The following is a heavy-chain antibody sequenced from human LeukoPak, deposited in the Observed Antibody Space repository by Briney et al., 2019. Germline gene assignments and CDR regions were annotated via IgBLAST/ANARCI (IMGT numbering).Heavy chain of an antibody. CDR3: ARLRGGPAEVDY. V-gene: IGHV4-38-2*01. Sequence: KPSETLSLTCAVSGYSISSGYYWGWIRQPPGKGLEWIGSIYHSGSTYYNPSLKSRVTISVDTSKNQFSLKLSSVPAADTAVYYCARLRGGPAEVDYWGQGTLVTVSS. J-gene: IGHJ4*02. CDR1: GYSISSGYY. CDR2: IYHSGST. D-gene: IGHD3-10*01.